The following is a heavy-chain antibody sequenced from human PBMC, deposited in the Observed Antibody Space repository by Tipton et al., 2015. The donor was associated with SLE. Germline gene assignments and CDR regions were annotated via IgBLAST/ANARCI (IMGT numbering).Heavy chain of an antibody. V-gene: IGHV4-59*01. CDR1: GGSISSYY. J-gene: IGHJ4*02. D-gene: IGHD3-3*01. Sequence: TLSLTCTVSGGSISSYYWSWIRQPPGKGLEWIGYIYYSGSTNYNLSLKSRVTISVDTSKNQFSLNLSSVTAADTAVYYCARGDFWSGYSPIPFFDYWGQGTLVTVSS. CDR2: IYYSGST. CDR3: ARGDFWSGYSPIPFFDY.